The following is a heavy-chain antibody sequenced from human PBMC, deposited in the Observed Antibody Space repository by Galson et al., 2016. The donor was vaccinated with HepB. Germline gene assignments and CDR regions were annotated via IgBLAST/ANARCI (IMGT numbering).Heavy chain of an antibody. Sequence: SLRLSCAASGFTFGDYAMSWFRQAPGMGLEWVGFIRSKTYGATTEYAASVKGRFSISRDDSNSIAYLQMNSLKTEDTAVAYCSRATKLYYYDSSGYGYWGQGALVTVSA. CDR1: GFTFGDYA. CDR3: SRATKLYYYDSSGYGY. J-gene: IGHJ4*02. CDR2: IRSKTYGATT. D-gene: IGHD3-22*01. V-gene: IGHV3-49*03.